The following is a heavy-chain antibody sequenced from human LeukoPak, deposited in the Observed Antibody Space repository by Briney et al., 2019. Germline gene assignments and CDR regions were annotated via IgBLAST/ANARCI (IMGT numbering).Heavy chain of an antibody. V-gene: IGHV4-34*01. Sequence: SETLSLTCAVYGGSFSGYYWSWIRQPPGKGLEWIGEINHSGSTNYNPSLKSRVTISVDTSKNQFSLKLSSVTAADTAVHYCARAPNTNDSSWFDPWGQGTLVTVSS. CDR2: INHSGST. CDR1: GGSFSGYY. J-gene: IGHJ5*02. CDR3: ARAPNTNDSSWFDP. D-gene: IGHD5-18*01.